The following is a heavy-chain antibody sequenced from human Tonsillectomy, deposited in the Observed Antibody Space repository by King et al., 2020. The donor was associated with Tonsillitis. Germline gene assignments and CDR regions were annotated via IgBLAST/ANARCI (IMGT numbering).Heavy chain of an antibody. V-gene: IGHV4-34*01. CDR2: INHSGST. J-gene: IGHJ3*02. Sequence: VQLQQWGAGLLKPSETLSLTCAVYGGSFSGYYWSWIRQRPGKGLEWIGEINHSGSTNYHPSLKSRLTISVDTSKNQFSLKLSSATAADTAVYYWASFPLEWLGGAVDIWGQGTMVAVSS. CDR1: GGSFSGYY. CDR3: ASFPLEWLGGAVDI. D-gene: IGHD6-19*01.